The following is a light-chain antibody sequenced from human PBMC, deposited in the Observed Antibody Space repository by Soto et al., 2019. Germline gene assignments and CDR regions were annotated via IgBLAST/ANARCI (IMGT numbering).Light chain of an antibody. J-gene: IGKJ1*01. V-gene: IGKV3-20*01. CDR1: QSVSSN. CDR2: GAS. Sequence: EIVMTQSPATLPVSPGERATLSCRASQSVSSNLAWYQQKPGQAPRLLIYGASSRATGIPDRFSGSGSGTDFTLTISRLEPEDFAVYYCQQYGSLVTFGQGTKVDIK. CDR3: QQYGSLVT.